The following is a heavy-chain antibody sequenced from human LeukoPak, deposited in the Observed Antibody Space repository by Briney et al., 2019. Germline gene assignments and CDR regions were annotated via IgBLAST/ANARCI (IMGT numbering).Heavy chain of an antibody. D-gene: IGHD2-15*01. Sequence: ASVKVSCKASGYTFTSYDINWVRQATGQGLEWMGWMNPNSGNTGYAQKFQGRVTMTRNTSISTAYMELSSLRSEDTAVYYCARGGYRVRRDPRRDYGMDVWGQGTTVTVSS. CDR2: MNPNSGNT. J-gene: IGHJ6*02. CDR3: ARGGYRVRRDPRRDYGMDV. CDR1: GYTFTSYD. V-gene: IGHV1-8*01.